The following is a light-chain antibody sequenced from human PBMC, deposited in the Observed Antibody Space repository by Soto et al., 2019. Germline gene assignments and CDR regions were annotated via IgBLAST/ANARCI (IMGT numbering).Light chain of an antibody. CDR2: KAS. V-gene: IGKV1-5*03. CDR1: QSINSW. J-gene: IGKJ1*01. Sequence: DIQMTQSPSTLSASVGDRVIITCRASQSINSWLAWYQQKPGKAPKLLIYKASSLESGVPSRFSGSGSGTEFTLTISSLQPDAFATYYCQQYNSYWTFGQGTKVEVK. CDR3: QQYNSYWT.